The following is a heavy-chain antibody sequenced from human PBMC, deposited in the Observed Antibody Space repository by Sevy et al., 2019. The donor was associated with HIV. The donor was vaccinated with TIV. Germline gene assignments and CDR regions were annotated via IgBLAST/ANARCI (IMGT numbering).Heavy chain of an antibody. D-gene: IGHD6-13*01. CDR3: ATLDGAVGIAAPNDY. V-gene: IGHV3-21*01. Sequence: GGSLRLSCVASGFTFSSYSMNWVRQAPGKGLEWVSSISGISNYIYYADSVKGRFTISRDNAKNSLYLQMNSLRAEDTAVYYCATLDGAVGIAAPNDYWGQGTLVTVSS. CDR1: GFTFSSYS. J-gene: IGHJ4*02. CDR2: ISGISNYI.